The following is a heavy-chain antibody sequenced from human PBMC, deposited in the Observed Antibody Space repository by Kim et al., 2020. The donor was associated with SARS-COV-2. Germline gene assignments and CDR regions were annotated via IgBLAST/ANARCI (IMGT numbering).Heavy chain of an antibody. CDR2: ISSNGGST. Sequence: GGSLRLSCSASGFTFSSYAMHWVRQAPGKGLEYVSAISSNGGSTYYADSVKGRFTISRDNSKNTLYLQMSSLRAEDTAVYYCVKAPGENYYDSRGGFDYWGQGTLVTVSS. D-gene: IGHD3-22*01. CDR1: GFTFSSYA. CDR3: VKAPGENYYDSRGGFDY. J-gene: IGHJ4*02. V-gene: IGHV3-64D*06.